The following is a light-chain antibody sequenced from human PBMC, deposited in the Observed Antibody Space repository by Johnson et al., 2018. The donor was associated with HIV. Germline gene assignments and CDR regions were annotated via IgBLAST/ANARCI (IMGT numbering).Light chain of an antibody. CDR2: ENN. CDR1: SSNVGNNY. J-gene: IGLJ1*01. Sequence: QSVLTQPPSVSAAPGQKVTISCSGSSSNVGNNYVSWYQCLPGTAPKLLIFENNKRPSGIPDRFSGSKSGTSATLGITGLQTGDEADYYCGTWDSTLSAGGVFGTVTKVTVL. CDR3: GTWDSTLSAGGV. V-gene: IGLV1-51*02.